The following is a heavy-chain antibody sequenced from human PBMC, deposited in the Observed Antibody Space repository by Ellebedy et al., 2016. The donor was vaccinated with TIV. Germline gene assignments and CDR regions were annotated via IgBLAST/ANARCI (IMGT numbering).Heavy chain of an antibody. Sequence: GGSLRLXXAASGFTFGTSWMSWVRQAPGKGLKWVANIKPDGSETFYVDSVKGRFTISRDNAKNSLYLQMNNLRAEDTAIYYCARGRSHGFDIWGQGTMVTVSS. J-gene: IGHJ3*02. CDR1: GFTFGTSW. V-gene: IGHV3-7*01. CDR3: ARGRSHGFDI. CDR2: IKPDGSET.